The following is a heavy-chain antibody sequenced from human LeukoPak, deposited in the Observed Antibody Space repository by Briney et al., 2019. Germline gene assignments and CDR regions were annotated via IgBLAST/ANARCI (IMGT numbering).Heavy chain of an antibody. V-gene: IGHV1-18*01. Sequence: ASVKVSCKASGYTFTNYGITWVRQAPGQGLEWMGWISAYNGNTNYAQKLQGRVTMTTDTSTSTAYMELRSLRSDDTAVYYCARGASFWYSSGYYYLPYDYGGQGTLVTVSS. CDR3: ARGASFWYSSGYYYLPYDY. CDR1: GYTFTNYG. J-gene: IGHJ4*02. D-gene: IGHD3-22*01. CDR2: ISAYNGNT.